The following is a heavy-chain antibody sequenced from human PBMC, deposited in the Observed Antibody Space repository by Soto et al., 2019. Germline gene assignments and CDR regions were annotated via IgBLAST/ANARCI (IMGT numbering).Heavy chain of an antibody. CDR1: GFTFSSYS. Sequence: EVQLVESGGGLVKPGGSLRLSCAASGFTFSSYSMNWVRQAPGKGLEWVSSISSSSSYIYYADSVKGRFTISRDNAKNSLYLQMNSLRAEDTAVYYCAREGSPYRGATTPNDYWGQGTLVTVSS. V-gene: IGHV3-21*01. J-gene: IGHJ4*02. CDR2: ISSSSSYI. CDR3: AREGSPYRGATTPNDY. D-gene: IGHD1-26*01.